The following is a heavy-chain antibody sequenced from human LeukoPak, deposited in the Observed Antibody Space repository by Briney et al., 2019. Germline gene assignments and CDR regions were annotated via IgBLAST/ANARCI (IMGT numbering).Heavy chain of an antibody. CDR1: GFTFSSYA. CDR3: AKATTYYGSGSLNWFDP. J-gene: IGHJ5*02. Sequence: GGSLRLSCAASGFTFSSYAMSWVRQAPGKRLEWVSAISGSGGSTYYADSVKGRFTISRDNSKNTLYLQMNSLRAEDTAVYYCAKATTYYGSGSLNWFDPWGQGTLVTVSS. D-gene: IGHD3-10*01. CDR2: ISGSGGST. V-gene: IGHV3-23*01.